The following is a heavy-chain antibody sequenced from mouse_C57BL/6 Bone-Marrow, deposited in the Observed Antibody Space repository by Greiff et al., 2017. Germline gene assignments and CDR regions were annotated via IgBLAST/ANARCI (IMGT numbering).Heavy chain of an antibody. D-gene: IGHD2-5*01. J-gene: IGHJ1*03. CDR1: GYTFTSYW. V-gene: IGHV1-55*01. CDR3: ARPYYSNYWYFDV. Sequence: QVQLQQPGAELVKPGASVKLSCKASGYTFTSYWITWVKQRPGQGLEWIGEIYPGSGSTNYNEKFKSKATLTADTTSSTAYMQLSSLTSEDSAVYDCARPYYSNYWYFDVWGTGTTVTVSS. CDR2: IYPGSGST.